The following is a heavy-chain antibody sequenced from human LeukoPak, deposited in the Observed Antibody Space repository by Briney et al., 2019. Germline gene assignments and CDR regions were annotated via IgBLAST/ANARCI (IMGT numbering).Heavy chain of an antibody. J-gene: IGHJ6*02. CDR3: ARSPEGIAAAGTNYYYGMDV. Sequence: ASVKVSCKASGYTFTSYYMHWVRQAPGQGLEWMGIINPSGGSTSYAQKFQGRVTMTRDTSTSTVYMELSSLRSEDTAVYYCARSPEGIAAAGTNYYYGMDVWGQGTTVTVSS. CDR2: INPSGGST. V-gene: IGHV1-46*01. CDR1: GYTFTSYY. D-gene: IGHD6-13*01.